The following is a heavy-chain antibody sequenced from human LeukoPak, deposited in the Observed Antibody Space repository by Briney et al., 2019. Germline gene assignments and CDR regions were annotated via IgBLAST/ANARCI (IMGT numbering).Heavy chain of an antibody. D-gene: IGHD4-17*01. V-gene: IGHV4-59*12. J-gene: IGHJ6*03. CDR1: GGSISSYY. Sequence: SETLSLTCTVSGGSISSYYWSWIRQPPGKGLEWIGYIYYSGSTNYNPSLKSRVTISVDTSKNQFSLKLSSVTAADTAVYYCARDFRLYGDPRGYYYYYMDVWGKGTTVTISS. CDR3: ARDFRLYGDPRGYYYYYMDV. CDR2: IYYSGST.